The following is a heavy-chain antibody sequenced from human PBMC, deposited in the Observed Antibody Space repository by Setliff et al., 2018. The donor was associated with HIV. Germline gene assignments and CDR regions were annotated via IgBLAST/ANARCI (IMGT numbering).Heavy chain of an antibody. D-gene: IGHD3-3*01. CDR2: IYWDDDK. CDR3: ARISATHYDFWSGSIDY. CDR1: GFSLSTSGVG. J-gene: IGHJ4*02. V-gene: IGHV2-5*02. Sequence: SGPTLVNPTQTLTLTCTFSGFSLSTSGVGVGWIRQPPGKALEWLALIYWDDDKRYSPSLKSRLTITKDTSKSQVVLTMTNMDPVDTATYYCARISATHYDFWSGSIDYWGQGTLVTVSS.